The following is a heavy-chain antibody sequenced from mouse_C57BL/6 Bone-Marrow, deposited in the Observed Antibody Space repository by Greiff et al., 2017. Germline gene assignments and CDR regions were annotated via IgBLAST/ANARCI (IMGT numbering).Heavy chain of an antibody. CDR2: IYPGDGDT. CDR3: ARDYGSSYGYFDV. J-gene: IGHJ1*03. CDR1: GYAFSSSW. D-gene: IGHD1-1*01. Sequence: QVQLQQSGPELVKPGASVKISCKASGYAFSSSWMNWVKQRPGKGLEWIGRIYPGDGDTNYNEKFKGKATLTADKSSSTAYMQLSSLTSEDSAVYFCARDYGSSYGYFDVWGTGTTVTVSS. V-gene: IGHV1-82*01.